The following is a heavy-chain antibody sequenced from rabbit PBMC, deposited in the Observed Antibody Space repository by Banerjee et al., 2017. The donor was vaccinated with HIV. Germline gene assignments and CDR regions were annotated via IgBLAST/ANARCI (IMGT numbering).Heavy chain of an antibody. D-gene: IGHD6-1*01. CDR1: GFTLSSYW. CDR3: ARANNGGSTYDL. Sequence: QEQLVESGGGLVQPEGSLTLSCKASGFTLSSYWMCWVRQAPEKGLEWIGCIDTGSAYTWYASWVNGRFTISSPSSTTVTLQMTSLTVADTATYFCARANNGGSTYDLWGQGTLVTVS. V-gene: IGHV1S45*01. CDR2: IDTGSAYT. J-gene: IGHJ4*01.